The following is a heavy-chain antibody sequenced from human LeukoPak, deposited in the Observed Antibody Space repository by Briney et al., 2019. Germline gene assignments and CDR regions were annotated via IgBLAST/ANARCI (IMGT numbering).Heavy chain of an antibody. D-gene: IGHD5-18*01. CDR1: GGSFSGYY. Sequence: SETLSLTCAVYGGSFSGYYWSWIRQPPGKGLEWIGYIYYSGSTNYNPSLKSRVTISVDTSKNQFSLKLGSVTAADTAVYYCARLRSGYSYGIFDYWGQGTLVTVSS. V-gene: IGHV4-59*08. CDR2: IYYSGST. CDR3: ARLRSGYSYGIFDY. J-gene: IGHJ4*02.